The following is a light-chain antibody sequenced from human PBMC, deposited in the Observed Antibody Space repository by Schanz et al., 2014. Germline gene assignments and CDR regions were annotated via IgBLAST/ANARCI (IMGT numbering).Light chain of an antibody. V-gene: IGLV2-11*01. CDR2: DVS. Sequence: QAALTQPRSVSGSPGQSVTISCTGTSSDVGGYNYVSWYQQHPGKAPKLIISDVSDRPSGVSNRFSGSKSDNTASLTVSGLQAEDEADYYCSSYAGSNNPVVFGGGTKLTVL. CDR1: SSDVGGYNY. CDR3: SSYAGSNNPVV. J-gene: IGLJ2*01.